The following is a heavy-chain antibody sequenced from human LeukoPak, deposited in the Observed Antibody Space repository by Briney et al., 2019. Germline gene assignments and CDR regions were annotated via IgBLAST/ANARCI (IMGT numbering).Heavy chain of an antibody. CDR1: GFTFSDYS. V-gene: IGHV3-48*04. CDR3: ARDTDTAMVIDY. CDR2: ISFSVNTK. Sequence: GGSLRLSCAASGFTFSDYSMNWVRQAPGKGLEWVSYISFSVNTKYYGDSVKGRFTISRDNAKNSLYLHMDSLRAEDTAVYYCARDTDTAMVIDYWGQGTLVTVSS. J-gene: IGHJ4*02. D-gene: IGHD5-18*01.